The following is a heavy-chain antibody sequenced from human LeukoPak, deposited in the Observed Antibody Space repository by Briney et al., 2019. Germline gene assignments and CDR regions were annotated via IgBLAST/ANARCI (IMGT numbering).Heavy chain of an antibody. CDR1: GYTLTELS. Sequence: GASVKVSCKASGYTLTELSMHWVRQAPGKGLEWMGGFDPEDGETIYAQKFQGRVTMTEDTSTDTAYMELSSLRSEDTAVYYCATGIRYFDWLLRHWGQGTLVTVSS. D-gene: IGHD3-9*01. CDR3: ATGIRYFDWLLRH. J-gene: IGHJ4*02. V-gene: IGHV1-24*01. CDR2: FDPEDGET.